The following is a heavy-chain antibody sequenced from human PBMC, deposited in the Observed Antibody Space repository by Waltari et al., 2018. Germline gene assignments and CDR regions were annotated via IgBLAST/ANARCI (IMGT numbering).Heavy chain of an antibody. CDR1: GYTFTGYY. CDR2: INPNSGGT. CDR3: ARDAGAYSYYGMDV. Sequence: QVQLVQSGAEVKKPGASVKVSCKASGYTFTGYYMHWVRPAPGQGLEGMGWINPNSGGTNYEQKFQGRDNLTEDTSISKADMERSRLRADDTAVYYWARDAGAYSYYGMDVWGQGTTVTVSS. J-gene: IGHJ6*02. V-gene: IGHV1-2*02.